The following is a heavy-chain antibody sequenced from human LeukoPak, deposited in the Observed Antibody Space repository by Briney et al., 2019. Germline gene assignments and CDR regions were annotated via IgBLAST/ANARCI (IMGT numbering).Heavy chain of an antibody. D-gene: IGHD6-13*01. J-gene: IGHJ4*02. CDR1: GGSFSGYY. Sequence: SETLSLTYAVYGGSFSGYYWSWIRQPPGKGLEWIGEINHSGSTNYNPSLKSRVTISVDTSKNQFSLKLSSVTAADTAVYYCARDRPGIAAAGTEARTPFDYWGQGTLVTVSS. CDR3: ARDRPGIAAAGTEARTPFDY. V-gene: IGHV4-34*01. CDR2: INHSGST.